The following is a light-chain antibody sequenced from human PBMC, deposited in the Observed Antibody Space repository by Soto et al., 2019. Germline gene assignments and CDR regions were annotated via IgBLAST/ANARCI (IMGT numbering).Light chain of an antibody. CDR2: AAS. V-gene: IGKV1-39*01. CDR3: QQYYSFPWT. J-gene: IGKJ1*01. Sequence: DIQMTQSPSSLSASVGDRVTITCRASQSISSYLNWYQQKPGKAPKLLIYAASSLQSGVPSRFSGSGSGTDFILTISSLQPEDFATYYCQQYYSFPWTFGQGTKVDI. CDR1: QSISSY.